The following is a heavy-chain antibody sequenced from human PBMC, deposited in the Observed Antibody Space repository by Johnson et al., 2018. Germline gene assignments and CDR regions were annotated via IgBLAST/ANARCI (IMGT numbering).Heavy chain of an antibody. D-gene: IGHD3-9*01. CDR3: AGDSTGYDPESFQH. CDR1: GFTFSDYY. CDR2: ISNSGSTK. Sequence: QVQLVESGGGLVKPGGSLRLSCVASGFTFSDYYMSWIRQAPGKGREWVSYISNSGSTKHYADSVKGGFTISRENAKNSLYLQMNSLRAEDTAVYYCAGDSTGYDPESFQHWGQGTLVTVSS. V-gene: IGHV3-11*01. J-gene: IGHJ1*01.